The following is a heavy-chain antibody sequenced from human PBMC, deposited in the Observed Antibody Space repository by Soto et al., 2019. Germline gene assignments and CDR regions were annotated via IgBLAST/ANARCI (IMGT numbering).Heavy chain of an antibody. V-gene: IGHV4-39*01. J-gene: IGHJ5*02. D-gene: IGHD2-2*02. CDR2: IYYSWST. CDR1: VGSISRSSYY. Sequence: SETLSLTCTVSVGSISRSSYYLGWIRQPPGKGLEWIGSIYYSWSTYYSPSLKSRVTISLDTSKNQFSLKLSSVTAADTAVYYCARQVPAAIGLVWFDPWGQVTQVT. CDR3: ARQVPAAIGLVWFDP.